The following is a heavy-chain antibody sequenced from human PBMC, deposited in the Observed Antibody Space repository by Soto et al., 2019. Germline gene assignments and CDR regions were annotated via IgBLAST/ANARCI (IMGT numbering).Heavy chain of an antibody. Sequence: GGSLRLSCAASGFTVSSNYMSWVRQAPGKGLEWVSVIYSGGSTYYADSVKGRFTISRDNSKNTLYLQMNSLRAEDTAVYYCARGQWLDYYFDYWGQGTLVTVSS. J-gene: IGHJ4*02. CDR2: IYSGGST. CDR1: GFTVSSNY. D-gene: IGHD6-19*01. V-gene: IGHV3-66*01. CDR3: ARGQWLDYYFDY.